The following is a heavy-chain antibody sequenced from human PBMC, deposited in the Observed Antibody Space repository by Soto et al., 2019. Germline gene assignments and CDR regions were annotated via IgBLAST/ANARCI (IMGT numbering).Heavy chain of an antibody. D-gene: IGHD4-4*01. CDR1: GGCLGSYY. Sequence: EPLSLTGTVSGGCLGSYYWCKIRQPPGKGLKWIGYVFYTGRANYNASLKSRVSISIDTSNYQFSLKLSSVTAAETAVYYCARDGDGRMTTNPYYYNGMDVWGPGTTVTASS. V-gene: IGHV4-59*01. J-gene: IGHJ6*02. CDR2: VFYTGRA. CDR3: ARDGDGRMTTNPYYYNGMDV.